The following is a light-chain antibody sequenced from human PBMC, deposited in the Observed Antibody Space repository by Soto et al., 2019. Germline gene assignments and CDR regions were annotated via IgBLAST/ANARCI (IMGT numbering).Light chain of an antibody. J-gene: IGLJ2*01. CDR2: NDN. V-gene: IGLV1-44*01. Sequence: QSVLTQPPSASGTPGQRVTISCSGSSSNIGSNTVSWYQHFPGTAPKLLIYNDNQRPSGVPDRFSGSKSGTSASLAISGLQSDDEADYYCAAWDDSLNGVVFGGGTKLTVL. CDR1: SSNIGSNT. CDR3: AAWDDSLNGVV.